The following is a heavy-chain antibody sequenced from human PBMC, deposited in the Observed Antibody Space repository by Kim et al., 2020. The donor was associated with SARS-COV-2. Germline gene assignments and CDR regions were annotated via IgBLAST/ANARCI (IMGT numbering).Heavy chain of an antibody. CDR1: GYTFTTYA. V-gene: IGHV7-4-1*02. CDR3: ARDNSRRDGYHMSLYFDY. J-gene: IGHJ4*02. D-gene: IGHD5-12*01. Sequence: ASVKVSCKASGYTFTTYAMNWVRQAPGQGLEWMGWPNTNTGNPRYAQDFTGRFVFSLDTSVSTAYLQISSLKAEDTAVYYCARDNSRRDGYHMSLYFDYWGEGALVTVSS. CDR2: PNTNTGNP.